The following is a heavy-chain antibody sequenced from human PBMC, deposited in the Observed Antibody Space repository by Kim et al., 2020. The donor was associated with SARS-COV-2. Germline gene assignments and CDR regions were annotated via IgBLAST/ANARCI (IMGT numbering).Heavy chain of an antibody. Sequence: GGSLRLSCAASGFTFSSYAMHWVRQAPGKGLEWVAVISYDGSNKYYADSVKGRFTISRDNSKNTLYLQMNSLRAEDTAVYYCARDIYSGWQPVFDYWGQGTLVTVSS. J-gene: IGHJ4*02. CDR1: GFTFSSYA. CDR3: ARDIYSGWQPVFDY. CDR2: ISYDGSNK. D-gene: IGHD6-19*01. V-gene: IGHV3-30*04.